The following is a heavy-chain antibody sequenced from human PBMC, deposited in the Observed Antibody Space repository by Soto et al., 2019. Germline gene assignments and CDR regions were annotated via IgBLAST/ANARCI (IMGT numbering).Heavy chain of an antibody. Sequence: EVQLLESGGGLVQPGGSLRLSCAASGFTFSSYAMSWVRQAPGKGLEWVSAISGSGGSTYYADSVKGRFTISRDNSKNTLYLQMNSLRAEDTAVYYCAKVGNPPYDFWSGYYYYFDYWGQGTLVTVSS. CDR2: ISGSGGST. D-gene: IGHD3-3*01. V-gene: IGHV3-23*01. CDR1: GFTFSSYA. J-gene: IGHJ4*02. CDR3: AKVGNPPYDFWSGYYYYFDY.